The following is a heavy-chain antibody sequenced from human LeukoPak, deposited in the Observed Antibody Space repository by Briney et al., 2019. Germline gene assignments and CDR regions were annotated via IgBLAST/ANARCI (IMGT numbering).Heavy chain of an antibody. CDR2: TYYRSRWHN. Sequence: SQTLSLTCAISGDSVSSNSAAWNWIRQSPSRGLEWPGRTYYRSRWHNDYAVAVRSRITVNPDTSKNQFSLQLTSVTPDDTAVYYCARSEGTFDYWGQGTLVTVSS. V-gene: IGHV6-1*01. J-gene: IGHJ4*02. CDR3: ARSEGTFDY. CDR1: GDSVSSNSAA. D-gene: IGHD3-10*01.